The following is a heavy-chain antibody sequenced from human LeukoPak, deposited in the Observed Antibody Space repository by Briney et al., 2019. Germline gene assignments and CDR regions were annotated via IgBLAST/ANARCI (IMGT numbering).Heavy chain of an antibody. CDR3: ARMPAAMSYYFDY. CDR2: IYYSGST. D-gene: IGHD2-2*01. J-gene: IGHJ4*02. CDR1: GGSISSYY. V-gene: IGHV4-59*01. Sequence: SETLSLTCTVSGGSISSYYWSWIRQPPGKGLEWIGYIYYSGSTNYNPSLKSRVTISVDTSKNQFSLKLSSVTAADTAVYYCARMPAAMSYYFDYWGQGTLVTVSS.